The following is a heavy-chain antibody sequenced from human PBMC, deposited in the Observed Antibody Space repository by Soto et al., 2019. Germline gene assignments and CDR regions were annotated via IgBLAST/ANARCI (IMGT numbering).Heavy chain of an antibody. V-gene: IGHV1-2*02. Sequence: QVQLVQSGAEVKKPGASVKVSCKASGYIFTGYYMNWLRQAPGQGLEWMGWFNPNSGGTKYAQKFQGRVTMTNDTSINTAYMELSGLISDDTAVYYCARGDFDSSANYYAGWFDPWGQGTLVTVSS. CDR1: GYIFTGYY. CDR2: FNPNSGGT. J-gene: IGHJ5*02. CDR3: ARGDFDSSANYYAGWFDP. D-gene: IGHD3-22*01.